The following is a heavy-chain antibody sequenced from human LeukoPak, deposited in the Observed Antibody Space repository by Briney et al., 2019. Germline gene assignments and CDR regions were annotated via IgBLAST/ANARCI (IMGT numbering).Heavy chain of an antibody. V-gene: IGHV3-7*01. D-gene: IGHD2-21*02. CDR2: IKPDGSEK. Sequence: PGGSLRLSCAASGFTFSSYSMNWVRQAPGKGLEWVANIKPDGSEKYYVDSVKGRFTISRDNAKNSLYLQMNSLRAEDTAVYYCARDSVVTAPPLDYWGQGTLVTVSS. CDR3: ARDSVVTAPPLDY. CDR1: GFTFSSYS. J-gene: IGHJ4*02.